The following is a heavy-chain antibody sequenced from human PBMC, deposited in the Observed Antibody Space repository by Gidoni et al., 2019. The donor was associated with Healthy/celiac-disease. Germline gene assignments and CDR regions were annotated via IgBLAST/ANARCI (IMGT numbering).Heavy chain of an antibody. CDR2: INHSGST. V-gene: IGHV4-34*01. J-gene: IGHJ4*02. Sequence: QVQLQQWGAGLLKPSETLSLTCAVYGGSFSGYYWSWIRQPPGKGLEWIGEINHSGSTNYNPSLKSRVTISVDTSKNQFSLKLSSVTAADTAVYYCARGDTMVRGPSDYWGQGTLVTVSS. CDR1: GGSFSGYY. D-gene: IGHD3-10*01. CDR3: ARGDTMVRGPSDY.